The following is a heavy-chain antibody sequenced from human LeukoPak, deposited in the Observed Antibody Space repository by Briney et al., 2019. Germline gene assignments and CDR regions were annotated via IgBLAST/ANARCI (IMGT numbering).Heavy chain of an antibody. J-gene: IGHJ1*01. CDR1: GFTFSSYG. V-gene: IGHV3-30*18. CDR2: ISYDGSNK. D-gene: IGHD1-26*01. CDR3: AKDVGATTEYFQH. Sequence: GGSLRLSCAASGFTFSSYGMHWVRQAPGKGLEWVAVISYDGSNKYYADSVKGRFTISRDNSKNTLYLQMNSLRAEDTAVYYCAKDVGATTEYFQHWGQGTLVTVSS.